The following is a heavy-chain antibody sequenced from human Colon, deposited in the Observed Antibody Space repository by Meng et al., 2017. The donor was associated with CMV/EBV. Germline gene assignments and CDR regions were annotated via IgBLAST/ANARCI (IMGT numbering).Heavy chain of an antibody. CDR3: ARVGVQSSGWRPFDC. V-gene: IGHV4-39*07. CDR2: IYDTGSP. CDR1: GDSLSSSSHH. Sequence: SETLSLTCAVSGDSLSSSSHHWGWLRQPPGQGLEWIGNIYDTGSPFYNPSLNSRVTISKDTSKNQFSLRLDSVTAADTAVYYCARVGVQSSGWRPFDCWRRGTLVTVSS. D-gene: IGHD6-19*01. J-gene: IGHJ4*02.